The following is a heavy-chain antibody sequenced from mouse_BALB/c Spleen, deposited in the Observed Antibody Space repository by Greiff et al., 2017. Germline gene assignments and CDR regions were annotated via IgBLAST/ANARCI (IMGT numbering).Heavy chain of an antibody. V-gene: IGHV2-9-2*01. Sequence: VHLVESGPGLVAPSQSLSITCTVSGFSLTSYDISWIRQPPGKGLEWLGVIWTGGGTNYNSAFMSRLSISKDNSKSQVFLKMNSLQTDDTAIYYCVRDRYDYFDYWGQGTTLTVSS. CDR2: IWTGGGT. CDR1: GFSLTSYD. J-gene: IGHJ2*01. CDR3: VRDRYDYFDY. D-gene: IGHD2-14*01.